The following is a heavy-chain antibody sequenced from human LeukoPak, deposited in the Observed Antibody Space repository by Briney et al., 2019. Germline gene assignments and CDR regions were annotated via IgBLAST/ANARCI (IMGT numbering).Heavy chain of an antibody. Sequence: ASVKVSCRASGHTFTTYDLNWVRQAPGQGLEWLGWMSPNSGNTGYAQKFQGRVTMTRDTSISTAYMELSSLRSEDTAVYYCARIRDGYNSYFFYGMDVWGQGTTVTVSS. V-gene: IGHV1-8*01. CDR1: GHTFTTYD. CDR2: MSPNSGNT. CDR3: ARIRDGYNSYFFYGMDV. J-gene: IGHJ6*02. D-gene: IGHD5-24*01.